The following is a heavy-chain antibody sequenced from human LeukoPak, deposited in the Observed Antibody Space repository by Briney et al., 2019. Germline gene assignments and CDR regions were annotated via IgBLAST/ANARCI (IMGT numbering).Heavy chain of an antibody. V-gene: IGHV1-2*02. CDR3: ARIAGGSGRWGDNLFDP. Sequence: GASVKVSCKASGYTFTNSYMHWVRQAPGQGLEWVGWINLNNDGTNHAQKFQGRVTMTSDTSIRTAYKEVNSLRFDDTAVYYCARIAGGSGRWGDNLFDPWGQGTLGTVSS. CDR1: GYTFTNSY. J-gene: IGHJ5*02. CDR2: INLNNDGT. D-gene: IGHD3-10*01.